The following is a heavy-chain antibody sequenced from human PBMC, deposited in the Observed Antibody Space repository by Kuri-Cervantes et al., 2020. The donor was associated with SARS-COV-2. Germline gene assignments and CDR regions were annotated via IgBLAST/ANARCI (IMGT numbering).Heavy chain of an antibody. Sequence: SQTLSLTCAISGDSVSGNSVAWNWIRQYPSRGLEWLGRTYYRSKWFNDYAESVKSRIGITADTSRNQFSLQLTSVTPEDTAVYYCARDWGELGKDYWGQGTLVTVSS. D-gene: IGHD7-27*01. CDR3: ARDWGELGKDY. CDR1: GDSVSGNSVA. CDR2: TYYRSKWFN. J-gene: IGHJ4*02. V-gene: IGHV6-1*01.